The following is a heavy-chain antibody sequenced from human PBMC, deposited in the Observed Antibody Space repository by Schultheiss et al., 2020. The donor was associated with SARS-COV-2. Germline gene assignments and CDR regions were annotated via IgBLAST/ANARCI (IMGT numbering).Heavy chain of an antibody. CDR3: AKGVRGSYSSLDY. V-gene: IGHV3-9*01. CDR1: GFTFDDYA. D-gene: IGHD1-26*01. Sequence: SLKISCAASGFTFDDYAMHWVRQAPGKGLEWVSGISWNSGSIGYADSVKGRFTISRDNAKNSLYLQMNSLRAEDTALYYCAKGVRGSYSSLDYWGQGTLVTVSS. J-gene: IGHJ4*02. CDR2: ISWNSGSI.